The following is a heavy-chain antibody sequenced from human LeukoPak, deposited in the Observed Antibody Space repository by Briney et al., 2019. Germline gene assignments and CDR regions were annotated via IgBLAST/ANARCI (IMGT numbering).Heavy chain of an antibody. V-gene: IGHV3-20*04. CDR1: GFTFDDYG. J-gene: IGHJ6*03. CDR3: ARALSNYVDYYCDYYMDV. D-gene: IGHD4-11*01. CDR2: INWNGGDT. Sequence: PGGSLRLSCAASGFTFDDYGMSWVRQAPGQGLEWVSGINWNGGDTDYVHSLKGGGTISRDNAKNTLYLQMNSLRVEDRALYYCARALSNYVDYYCDYYMDVWGKGTTVTVSS.